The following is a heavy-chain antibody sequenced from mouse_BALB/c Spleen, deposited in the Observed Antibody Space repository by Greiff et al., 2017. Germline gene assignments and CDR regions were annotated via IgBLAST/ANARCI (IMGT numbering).Heavy chain of an antibody. CDR2: ICGGGST. CDR1: GFSLSSYG. Sequence: QVQLKESGPGLVQPSQCLSITCTASGFSLSSYGIHWVRQSPGKGLEWLGVICGGGSTDDNAAFISRLSISKDNTKSHVFFKMNSLLSDDTAIYYCARKDDSGFDYWGQGTALTVSS. J-gene: IGHJ2*01. CDR3: ARKDDSGFDY. D-gene: IGHD2-13*01. V-gene: IGHV2-4-1*01.